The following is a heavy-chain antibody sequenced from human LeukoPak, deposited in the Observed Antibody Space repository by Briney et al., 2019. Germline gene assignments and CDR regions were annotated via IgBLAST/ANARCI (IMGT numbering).Heavy chain of an antibody. J-gene: IGHJ4*02. Sequence: PSETLSLTCSVSGGSISSYYWNWIRQPPGKGLEWIAYIHHSGSTKYNPSLQSRVTISMDTSKNQFSLKLSSVTAADTAVYYCARAIEVGAMTPFDYWGQGTLVTVSS. V-gene: IGHV4-59*12. CDR2: IHHSGST. CDR1: GGSISSYY. D-gene: IGHD1-26*01. CDR3: ARAIEVGAMTPFDY.